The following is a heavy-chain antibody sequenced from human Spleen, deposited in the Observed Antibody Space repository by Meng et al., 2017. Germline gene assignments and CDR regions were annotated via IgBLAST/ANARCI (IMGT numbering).Heavy chain of an antibody. Sequence: QVHLVESGGGVVRPGRSLRLSCGASGFIFTTCGMHWVRQAPGKGLEWVAVISYDGSNKYYADSVKGRFTISRNNSKNTLYLQMNSLRAEDTAVYYCARDSRQWLALDYWGQGTLVTVSS. CDR2: ISYDGSNK. D-gene: IGHD6-19*01. CDR1: GFIFTTCG. V-gene: IGHV3-30*03. CDR3: ARDSRQWLALDY. J-gene: IGHJ4*02.